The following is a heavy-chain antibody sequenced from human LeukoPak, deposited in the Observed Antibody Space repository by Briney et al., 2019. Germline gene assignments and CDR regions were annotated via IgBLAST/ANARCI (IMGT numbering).Heavy chain of an antibody. Sequence: GGSQRLSCAASGFTLSSYWMSWVRQAPGKGLEWVAVISYDGSNKYYADSVKGRFTISRDNSKNTLYLQMNSLRAEDTAVYYCAKSTHSSGYDDSFDIWGQGTMVTVSS. CDR2: ISYDGSNK. CDR3: AKSTHSSGYDDSFDI. V-gene: IGHV3-30*18. CDR1: GFTLSSYW. D-gene: IGHD3-22*01. J-gene: IGHJ3*02.